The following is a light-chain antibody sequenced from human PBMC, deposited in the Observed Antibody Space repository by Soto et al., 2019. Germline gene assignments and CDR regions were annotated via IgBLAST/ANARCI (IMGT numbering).Light chain of an antibody. J-gene: IGLJ1*01. Sequence: QSALTQPASASGSPGQSITTSCTGTSSDVGGYNYVSWYQHHPGKAPKLMIYGVSNRPSGISNRFSGSKSGSTASLTISGLQAEDEADYYCGSFTSGSTYVFGTGTKVTVL. V-gene: IGLV2-14*01. CDR3: GSFTSGSTYV. CDR1: SSDVGGYNY. CDR2: GVS.